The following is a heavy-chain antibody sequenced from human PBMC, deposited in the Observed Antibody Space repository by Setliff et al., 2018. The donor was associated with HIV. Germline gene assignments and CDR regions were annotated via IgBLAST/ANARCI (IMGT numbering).Heavy chain of an antibody. Sequence: LRLSCAASGFNFSNAWMNWVRQAPGKGLEWVANIKQDGSEKYHVDSVKGRFTISRDNAQNSLYLQMNSLRAEDTAVYYCAREGSGWCDYWGQGTLVTVSS. D-gene: IGHD5-18*01. V-gene: IGHV3-7*03. CDR1: GFNFSNAW. J-gene: IGHJ4*02. CDR2: IKQDGSEK. CDR3: AREGSGWCDY.